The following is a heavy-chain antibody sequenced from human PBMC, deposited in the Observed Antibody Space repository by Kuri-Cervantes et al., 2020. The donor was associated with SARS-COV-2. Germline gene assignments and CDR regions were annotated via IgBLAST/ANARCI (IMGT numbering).Heavy chain of an antibody. J-gene: IGHJ4*02. Sequence: GESLKISCAASGFTFSSYDMHWVRQATGKGLEWVSAIGTAGDTYYPGSVKGRFTISRENAKNSLYLQMNSLRAEDTAVYYCAKDLVTIFGVVITGTFDYWGQGTLVTVSS. CDR1: GFTFSSYD. V-gene: IGHV3-13*04. D-gene: IGHD3-3*01. CDR3: AKDLVTIFGVVITGTFDY. CDR2: IGTAGDT.